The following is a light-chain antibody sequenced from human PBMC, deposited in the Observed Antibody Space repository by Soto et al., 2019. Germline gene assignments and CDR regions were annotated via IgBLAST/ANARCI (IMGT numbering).Light chain of an antibody. Sequence: DIVMTQSPDSLAVSLGERSTINCKPSHIVLSSSNYKNYLSWYLQKPGQSPQLLIYEVSTRVSGVPDRFSGSGSGTDFTLEISRVETDDVGIYYCMQSTQLPPTFGQGTRLEIK. J-gene: IGKJ5*01. CDR2: EVS. V-gene: IGKV4-1*01. CDR1: HIVLSSSNYKNY. CDR3: MQSTQLPPT.